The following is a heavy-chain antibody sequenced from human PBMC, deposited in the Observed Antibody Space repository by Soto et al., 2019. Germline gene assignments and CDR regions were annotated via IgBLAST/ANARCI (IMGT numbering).Heavy chain of an antibody. CDR2: ISSSGYI. CDR1: GFNFNSYT. CDR3: PRPCRPRTCYPGMDL. Sequence: GGSLRLSCAASGFNFNSYTINWVRQAPGKRLEWLSSISSSGYIFSTDSVRGRFTISRDNAKNSVYLQINSLRAEDTAAYFCPRPCRPRTCYPGMDLWGQATTVTVSS. V-gene: IGHV3-21*01. J-gene: IGHJ6*02. D-gene: IGHD2-15*01.